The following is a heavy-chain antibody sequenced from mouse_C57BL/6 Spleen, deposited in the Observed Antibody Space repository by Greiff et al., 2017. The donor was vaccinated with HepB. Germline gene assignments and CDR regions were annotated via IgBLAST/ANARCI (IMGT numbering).Heavy chain of an antibody. CDR1: GYTFTSYD. D-gene: IGHD2-1*01. CDR2: IYPRDGST. Sequence: VQLQQSGPELVKPGASVKLSCKASGYTFTSYDINWVKQRPGQGLEWIGWIYPRDGSTKYNEKFKGKATLTVDTSSSTAYMELHSLTSEDSAVYFCARGDYGNYGGFAYWGQGTLVTVSA. J-gene: IGHJ3*01. CDR3: ARGDYGNYGGFAY. V-gene: IGHV1-85*01.